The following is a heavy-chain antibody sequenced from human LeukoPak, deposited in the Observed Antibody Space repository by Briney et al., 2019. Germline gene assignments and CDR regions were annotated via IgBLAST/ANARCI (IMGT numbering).Heavy chain of an antibody. CDR3: ARAASNGYEFDY. V-gene: IGHV1-2*02. Sequence: GASVKVSCKASGYTFTGYYMHWVRQAPGQGLEWMGWINPNSGGTNYAQKFQGRVTMTRDTSISTACMELSRLRSDDTAVYYCARAASNGYEFDYWGQGTLVTVSS. D-gene: IGHD5-12*01. CDR2: INPNSGGT. CDR1: GYTFTGYY. J-gene: IGHJ4*02.